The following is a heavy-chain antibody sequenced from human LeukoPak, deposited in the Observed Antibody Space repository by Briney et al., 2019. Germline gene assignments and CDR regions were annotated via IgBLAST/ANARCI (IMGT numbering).Heavy chain of an antibody. D-gene: IGHD3-10*01. V-gene: IGHV3-23*01. J-gene: IGHJ4*02. CDR2: ISGSGGST. CDR3: AKGRFAVRGGLDY. CDR1: GFTFSSYA. Sequence: GGSLRLSCAASGFTFSSYAMSWVRQAPGKGLEGVSAISGSGGSTYYADSVKGRFTISRDNSKNPLYLQMNSLRAEDTAVYYCAKGRFAVRGGLDYWGQGTLVTVSS.